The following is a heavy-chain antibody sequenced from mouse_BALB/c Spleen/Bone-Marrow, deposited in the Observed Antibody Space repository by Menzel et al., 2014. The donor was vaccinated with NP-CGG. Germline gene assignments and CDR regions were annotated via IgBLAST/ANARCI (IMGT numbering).Heavy chain of an antibody. CDR2: ILPGRGST. CDR3: ARWDTTAMDY. CDR1: GYTFSSYW. D-gene: IGHD1-1*01. J-gene: IGHJ4*01. Sequence: QVQLKDSGAELMKPGASVKISCEATGYTFSSYWIEWVKQRPGHGLEWIGEILPGRGSTNYNEKFKGKATFTSDTSSNTAYMQLSSLTSEDSAVYYCARWDTTAMDYWGQGTSVTVSS. V-gene: IGHV1-9*01.